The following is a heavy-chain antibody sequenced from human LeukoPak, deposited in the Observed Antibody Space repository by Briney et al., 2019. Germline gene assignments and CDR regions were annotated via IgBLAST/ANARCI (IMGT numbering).Heavy chain of an antibody. Sequence: IPSETLSLTCTVSGGSISSYYWSWIRQPPGKGLEWIGSIYYSGSTYYNPSLKSRVTISVDTSKNQFSLKLSSVTAADTAVYYCAREYSGYDGGFDYWGQGTLVTVSS. CDR2: IYYSGST. D-gene: IGHD5-12*01. CDR1: GGSISSYY. CDR3: AREYSGYDGGFDY. J-gene: IGHJ4*02. V-gene: IGHV4-59*01.